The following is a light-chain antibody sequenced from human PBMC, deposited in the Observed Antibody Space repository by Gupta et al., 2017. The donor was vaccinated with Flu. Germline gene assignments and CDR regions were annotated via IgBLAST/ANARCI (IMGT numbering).Light chain of an antibody. V-gene: IGLV3-19*01. CDR2: VNN. CDR1: SLRSYY. J-gene: IGLJ2*01. CDR3: NSQATSSNRISG. Sequence: SSELTPDPAVSVALGQTVRITCQGDSLRSYYASWYQQQPEPAPVLVIMVNNNRPSAAPDRLAFSSSGNKASFTVTRAQAEDDDDDDYNSQATSSNRISGFGRGTKLTVL.